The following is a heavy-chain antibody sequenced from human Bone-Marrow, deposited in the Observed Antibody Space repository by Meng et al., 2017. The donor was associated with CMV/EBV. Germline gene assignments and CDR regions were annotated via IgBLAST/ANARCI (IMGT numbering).Heavy chain of an antibody. V-gene: IGHV3-11*04. Sequence: GESLKISCAASGFTFSDYYMSWIRQAPGKGLEWVSYISSSGSTIYYADSVKGRFTISRDNAKNSLYLQMNSLRAEDTAVYYCARDKEQYAFDIWGQGTMVTVSS. D-gene: IGHD6-19*01. J-gene: IGHJ3*02. CDR1: GFTFSDYY. CDR2: ISSSGSTI. CDR3: ARDKEQYAFDI.